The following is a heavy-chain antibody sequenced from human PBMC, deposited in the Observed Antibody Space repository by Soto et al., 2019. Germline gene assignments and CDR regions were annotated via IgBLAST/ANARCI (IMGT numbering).Heavy chain of an antibody. J-gene: IGHJ3*02. Sequence: QVQLVQSGAEVKKPGASVKVSCKASGYTFTSYGISWVRQAPGQGLEWMGWISAYNGNTNYAQKLQGRVTMTTDTSTXXAXMXPRSLRSDDTAVYYCARTYSNEWGSSGWLLRDAFDIWGQGTMVTVSS. D-gene: IGHD6-19*01. CDR3: ARTYSNEWGSSGWLLRDAFDI. CDR1: GYTFTSYG. V-gene: IGHV1-18*01. CDR2: ISAYNGNT.